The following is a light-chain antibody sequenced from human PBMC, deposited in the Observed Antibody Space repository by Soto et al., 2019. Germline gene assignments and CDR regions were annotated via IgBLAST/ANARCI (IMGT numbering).Light chain of an antibody. J-gene: IGKJ1*01. CDR3: QQCSFSPRT. CDR2: YAA. V-gene: IGKV3-20*01. Sequence: EIVVTKAQGTLYFSPGDRATLAGRASQSVTNNYLDWFHQKPGQAHRLLIYYAAIRADGIPDRFSGSGSDTDFTLTISRLEPEDSAVYYCQQCSFSPRTFGQGTKLAIK. CDR1: QSVTNNY.